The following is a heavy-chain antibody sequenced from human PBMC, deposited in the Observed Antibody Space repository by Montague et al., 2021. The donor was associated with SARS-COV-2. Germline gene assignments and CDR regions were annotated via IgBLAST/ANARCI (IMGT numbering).Heavy chain of an antibody. D-gene: IGHD3-22*01. Sequence: SLRLSCAASGFTFSSYDMHWVRQATGKGLEWVSAIGTAGDTYYPGSVKGRFTISRENAKNSLYLQMNSLRAGDMAVYYCARAPRGYYDSSGYYNPPYYFDYWGQGTLVTVSS. CDR2: IGTAGDT. V-gene: IGHV3-13*01. CDR1: GFTFSSYD. J-gene: IGHJ4*02. CDR3: ARAPRGYYDSSGYYNPPYYFDY.